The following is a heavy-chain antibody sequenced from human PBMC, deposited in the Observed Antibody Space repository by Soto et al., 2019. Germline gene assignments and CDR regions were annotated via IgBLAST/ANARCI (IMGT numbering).Heavy chain of an antibody. D-gene: IGHD4-17*01. CDR3: ARDDICPDYGDCHFDY. CDR1: GGTFSSYT. Sequence: QVQLVQSGAEVKKPGSSVKVSCKASGGTFSSYTISWVRQAPGQGLEWMGRIIPILGIANYAQKFQGRVTITADKSTSTAYMELSSLRSEDTAVYYCARDDICPDYGDCHFDYWGQGTLVTVSS. J-gene: IGHJ4*02. V-gene: IGHV1-69*08. CDR2: IIPILGIA.